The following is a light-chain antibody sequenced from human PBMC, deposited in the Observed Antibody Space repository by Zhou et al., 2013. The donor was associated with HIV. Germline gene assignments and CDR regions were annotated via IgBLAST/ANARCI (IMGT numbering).Light chain of an antibody. Sequence: DIQMTQSPSSLSASVGDRVTITCRASQIISNYLNWYQQRPGRAPKLLIYAASNLQSGVPSRFSGSGSGTDFTLTISSLQPEDFATYYCQQSYTTWTFGQGTKVEIK. CDR1: QIISNY. V-gene: IGKV1-39*01. J-gene: IGKJ1*01. CDR3: QQSYTTWT. CDR2: AAS.